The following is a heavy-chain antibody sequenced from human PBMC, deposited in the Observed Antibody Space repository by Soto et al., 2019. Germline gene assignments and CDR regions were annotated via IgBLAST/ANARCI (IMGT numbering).Heavy chain of an antibody. V-gene: IGHV3-11*01. Sequence: GALRISCAASGINFRDLYKDWIPQAPGKGLEWVSYISSSGSTIYYADSVKGRFTISRDNAKNSLYLQMNSLRAEDTALYYCAIHKFYDARKSFDYWGQGTLVTVSS. D-gene: IGHD3-22*01. CDR1: GINFRDLY. J-gene: IGHJ4*02. CDR2: ISSSGSTI. CDR3: AIHKFYDARKSFDY.